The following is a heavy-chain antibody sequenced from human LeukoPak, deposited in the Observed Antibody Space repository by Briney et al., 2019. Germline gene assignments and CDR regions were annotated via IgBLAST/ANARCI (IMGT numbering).Heavy chain of an antibody. CDR3: ARQRITMVKNAFDI. D-gene: IGHD3-10*01. V-gene: IGHV1-2*02. J-gene: IGHJ3*02. Sequence: ASVKVSCKASGYTFTAYYMHWVRQAPGQGPEWMAWINPDSGSTNFAQKFQGRITMTRDTSIATAYMELSRLTSDDTAVYYCARQRITMVKNAFDIWGQGTLVTVSS. CDR1: GYTFTAYY. CDR2: INPDSGST.